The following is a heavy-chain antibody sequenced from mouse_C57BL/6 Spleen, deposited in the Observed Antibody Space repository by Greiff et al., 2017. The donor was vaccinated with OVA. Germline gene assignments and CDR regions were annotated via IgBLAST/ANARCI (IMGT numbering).Heavy chain of an antibody. D-gene: IGHD2-3*01. CDR3: AREGGYYDWYFDV. CDR2: IYPGDGDT. V-gene: IGHV1-82*01. J-gene: IGHJ1*03. Sequence: VQLQESGPELVKPGASGKISCKASGYAFSSSWMHWVKQRPGKGLEWIGRIYPGDGDTNYNGKFKGKATLTADKSSSTAYMQLSSLTSEDSAVYFCAREGGYYDWYFDVWGTGTTVTVSS. CDR1: GYAFSSSW.